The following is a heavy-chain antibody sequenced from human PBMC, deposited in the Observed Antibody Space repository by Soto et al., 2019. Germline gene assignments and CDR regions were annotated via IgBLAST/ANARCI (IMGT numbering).Heavy chain of an antibody. CDR2: ILSSGST. CDR3: AREGSYSAYNFAHGIQLWSFDF. Sequence: SETLSLTCTVSGGSINTFYWSWVRQPAGKGLEWIGRILSSGSTSFNPSLESRVAMSVDTSKNHFSLNLSSVTAADMAVYYCAREGSYSAYNFAHGIQLWSFDFWGQGALVTVSS. D-gene: IGHD5-12*01. J-gene: IGHJ4*02. CDR1: GGSINTFY. V-gene: IGHV4-4*07.